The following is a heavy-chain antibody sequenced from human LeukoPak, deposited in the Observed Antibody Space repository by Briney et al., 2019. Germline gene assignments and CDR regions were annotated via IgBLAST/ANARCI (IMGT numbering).Heavy chain of an antibody. CDR3: AKAEIVATPGDEGWAIDFDY. J-gene: IGHJ4*02. V-gene: IGHV3-23*01. CDR2: IIGSGCST. CDR1: GFTFSSYA. D-gene: IGHD5-12*01. Sequence: GVSLRLSCAASGFTFSSYAMIWVRQAPGKGLEWVSAIIGSGCSTYYADFVKGRCTISRDNSKNTLYLQMNSLRAEDTAVYYCAKAEIVATPGDEGWAIDFDYWGQGTLVTVSS.